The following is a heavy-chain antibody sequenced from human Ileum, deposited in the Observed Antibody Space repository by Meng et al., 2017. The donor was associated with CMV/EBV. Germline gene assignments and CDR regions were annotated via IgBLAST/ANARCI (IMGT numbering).Heavy chain of an antibody. D-gene: IGHD6-19*01. V-gene: IGHV3-30*09. CDR1: GFTFSSYA. CDR3: ARDKVAGIPVENPHY. J-gene: IGHJ4*02. Sequence: GESLKISCAASGFTFSSYAMHWVRQAPGKGLEWVAVISFDGSNKYYADSVKGRFAISRDNSKNTLYLQMNSLRPEDTAVYYCARDKVAGIPVENPHYWGQGTLVTVSS. CDR2: ISFDGSNK.